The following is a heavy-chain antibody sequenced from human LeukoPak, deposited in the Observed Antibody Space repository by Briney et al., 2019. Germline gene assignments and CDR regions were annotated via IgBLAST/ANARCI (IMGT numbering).Heavy chain of an antibody. CDR2: INPNSGGT. V-gene: IGHV1-2*02. CDR1: GYTFTGYY. D-gene: IGHD2-2*01. CDR3: AREDIVVVPAASFGMDV. J-gene: IGHJ6*02. Sequence: ASVKVSCKASGYTFTGYYMHWVRQAPGQGLEWMGWINPNSGGTNYAQKFQGRVTMTRDTSISTAYMELSRLRSDDTAVYYCAREDIVVVPAASFGMDVWGQGTTVTVSS.